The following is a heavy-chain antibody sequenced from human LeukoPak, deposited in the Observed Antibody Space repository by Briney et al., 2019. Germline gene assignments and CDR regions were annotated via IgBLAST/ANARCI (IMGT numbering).Heavy chain of an antibody. D-gene: IGHD6-13*01. Sequence: GGSLRLSCAASGFTFSSYGMHWVRQAPGKGLEWVAVIWYDGSNKYYADSVKGRFTISGDNSKNTLYLQMNSLRAEDTAVYYCARVEAAGTHVDYWGQGTLVTVSS. CDR3: ARVEAAGTHVDY. J-gene: IGHJ4*02. CDR1: GFTFSSYG. V-gene: IGHV3-33*01. CDR2: IWYDGSNK.